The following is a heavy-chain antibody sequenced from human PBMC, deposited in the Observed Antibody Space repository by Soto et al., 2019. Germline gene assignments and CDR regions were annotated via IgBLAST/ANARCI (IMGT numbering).Heavy chain of an antibody. CDR3: AKDLDRVAYYDFWSGSETYAFDI. D-gene: IGHD3-3*01. CDR1: GFTFSSYA. V-gene: IGHV3-23*01. Sequence: PGGSRRLSWAASGFTFSSYAMSWARQAPGKGLEWVSAISGSGGSTYYADSVKGRFTISRDNSKNTLYLQMNSLRAEDTAVYYCAKDLDRVAYYDFWSGSETYAFDIWGQGTMVTVSS. CDR2: ISGSGGST. J-gene: IGHJ3*02.